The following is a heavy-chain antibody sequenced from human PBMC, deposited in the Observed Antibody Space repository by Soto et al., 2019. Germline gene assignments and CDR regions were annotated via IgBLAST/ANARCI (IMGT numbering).Heavy chain of an antibody. D-gene: IGHD3-16*01. CDR2: ISTTRTTI. Sequence: EVQLVESGGGLVQPGGSRKLSCEASGFTFSNYNMNWVRQAPGKGLEWLAYISTTRTTIYYADSVKGRFTIARDNVKNSLYLYMNSLRDEDTAVYYCARDRVGLDYWGQGTLVTVSS. J-gene: IGHJ4*02. CDR1: GFTFSNYN. V-gene: IGHV3-48*02. CDR3: ARDRVGLDY.